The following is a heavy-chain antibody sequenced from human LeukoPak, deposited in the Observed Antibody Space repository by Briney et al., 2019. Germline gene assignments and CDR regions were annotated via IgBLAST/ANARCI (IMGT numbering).Heavy chain of an antibody. D-gene: IGHD3-22*01. J-gene: IGHJ5*02. CDR1: GDSVSSNSAA. Sequence: SQTLSLTCAISGDSVSSNSAAWNWIRQSPSRGLEWLGRTYYRSKWYNDYAVSVKSRMTINPDTSKNQFSLQLNSVTPEDTAVYYCARGQSVYYDSSGYYTRDNWFDPWGQGTLVTVSS. V-gene: IGHV6-1*01. CDR2: TYYRSKWYN. CDR3: ARGQSVYYDSSGYYTRDNWFDP.